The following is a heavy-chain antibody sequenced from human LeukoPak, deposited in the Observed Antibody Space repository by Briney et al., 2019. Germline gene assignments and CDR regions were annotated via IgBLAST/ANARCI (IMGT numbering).Heavy chain of an antibody. V-gene: IGHV4-59*01. CDR2: IYYSGST. CDR1: GGSISSYY. J-gene: IGHJ5*02. D-gene: IGHD3-10*01. CDR3: ARVPYGAGSDLFHWFDP. Sequence: SQTLSLTCTVSGGSISSYYWSWIRQPPGKGLEWIGYIYYSGSTNYNPSLKSRVTISVDTSKNQFSLKLNSVTAADTAVYYCARVPYGAGSDLFHWFDPWGQGTLVTVSS.